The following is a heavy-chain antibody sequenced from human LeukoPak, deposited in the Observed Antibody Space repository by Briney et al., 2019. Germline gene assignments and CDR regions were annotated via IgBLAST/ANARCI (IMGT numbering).Heavy chain of an antibody. CDR3: TSHTGTGDAFRPFHI. V-gene: IGHV3-9*01. J-gene: IGHJ3*02. Sequence: GGSLRLSCVASGFTFEDYPMHWVRQAPGKGLEWVSGITWNSGMLAYADSVKGRFTISRDNAKNSLYLQMNSLRAEDTAVYYCTSHTGTGDAFRPFHIWGQGTMVTVSS. D-gene: IGHD2-21*02. CDR2: ITWNSGML. CDR1: GFTFEDYP.